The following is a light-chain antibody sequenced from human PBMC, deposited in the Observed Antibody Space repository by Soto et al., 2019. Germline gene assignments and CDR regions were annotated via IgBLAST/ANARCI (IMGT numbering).Light chain of an antibody. CDR3: QQYGDSPLP. Sequence: EIVLTQSPGTLSLSPGERATLSCRASQTVRTNYLAWFQHKPGQAPRLLIYGASSRATGIPDRFSGSGSGTDFTLTINSLEPEDFAVYFCQQYGDSPLPFGGGTRVKIK. CDR1: QTVRTNY. CDR2: GAS. V-gene: IGKV3-20*01. J-gene: IGKJ4*01.